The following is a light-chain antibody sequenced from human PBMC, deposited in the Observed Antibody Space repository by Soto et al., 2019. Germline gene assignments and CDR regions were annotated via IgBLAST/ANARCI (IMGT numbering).Light chain of an antibody. J-gene: IGKJ5*01. Sequence: DIVMTQSPGTLSLSPGDRAALSCIASQSVAGAYVAWYQQRPGQAPRLLISEASSRATGIPDRFSGSGSGTGFTLTIDRLEPEDFAMYYCQQHGSSPITFGQGTRLEIK. CDR2: EAS. CDR1: QSVAGAY. CDR3: QQHGSSPIT. V-gene: IGKV3-20*01.